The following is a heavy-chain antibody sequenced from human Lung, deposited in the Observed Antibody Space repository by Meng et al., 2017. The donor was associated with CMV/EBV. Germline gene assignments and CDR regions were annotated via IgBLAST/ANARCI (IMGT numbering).Heavy chain of an antibody. CDR2: VHYTGTT. D-gene: IGHD1-14*01. V-gene: IGHV4-59*01. J-gene: IGHJ3*02. CDR1: GWSISAYY. CDR3: AGPDEAGNTPHDIFDI. Sequence: SETLSLTCSVSGWSISAYYWSWVRKPPGKGREYIGYVHYTGTTNYSPSLKGRVSISVDRARNQFSLKLTSVTAADTAVYFCAGPDEAGNTPHDIFDIWGQGTKVTVSS.